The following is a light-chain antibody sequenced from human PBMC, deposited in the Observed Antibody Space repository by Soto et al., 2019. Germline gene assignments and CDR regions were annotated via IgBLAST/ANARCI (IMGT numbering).Light chain of an antibody. CDR3: QSYDGSLSGSV. J-gene: IGLJ3*02. Sequence: QSVLTQPPSVSGAPGQRVTISCTGSHSNIGAGYDVHWYQQLPGTAPRLLIYVNNNRPSGVPDRFSGSKSDTSASLAITGLQAGDEADYFCQSYDGSLSGSVFGGGTKLTVL. CDR2: VNN. V-gene: IGLV1-40*01. CDR1: HSNIGAGYD.